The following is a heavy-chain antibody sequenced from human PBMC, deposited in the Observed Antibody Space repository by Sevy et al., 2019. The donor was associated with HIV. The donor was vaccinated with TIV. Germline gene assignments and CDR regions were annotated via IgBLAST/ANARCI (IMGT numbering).Heavy chain of an antibody. Sequence: GGSLRLSCAASGFTFSSYAMSWVRQAPGKGLEWVSAISGSGGSTYYADSVKGRFTISRDNSKNTLYLEMNSLRAEDTAVYYCAKGGSGWFAPFDYWGQGTLVTVSS. D-gene: IGHD6-19*01. CDR2: ISGSGGST. CDR3: AKGGSGWFAPFDY. CDR1: GFTFSSYA. V-gene: IGHV3-23*01. J-gene: IGHJ4*02.